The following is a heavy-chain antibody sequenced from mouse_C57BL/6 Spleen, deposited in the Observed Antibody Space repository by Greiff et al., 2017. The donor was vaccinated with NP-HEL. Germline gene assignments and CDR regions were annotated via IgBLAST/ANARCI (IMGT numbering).Heavy chain of an antibody. Sequence: QVQLQQPGAELVKPGASVKLSCKASGYTFTSYWLHWVKQRPGRGLRWIGRIDPNSGGTKYNEKFKSKATLTVDTPSSTAYMQLSSLTSEDSAVYYCARGGDYYGSSFFAYWGQGTLVTVSA. V-gene: IGHV1-72*01. CDR3: ARGGDYYGSSFFAY. J-gene: IGHJ3*01. CDR2: IDPNSGGT. D-gene: IGHD1-1*01. CDR1: GYTFTSYW.